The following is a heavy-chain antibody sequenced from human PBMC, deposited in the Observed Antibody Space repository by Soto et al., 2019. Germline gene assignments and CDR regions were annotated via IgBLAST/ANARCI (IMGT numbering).Heavy chain of an antibody. J-gene: IGHJ4*02. CDR1: GGTFSSYA. D-gene: IGHD3-16*01. Sequence: QVQLVQSGAEVKKPGSSVKVSCKASGGTFSSYAISWVRQAPGQGLEWMGGIIPIFGTANYAQKFQGRVTSNADEFTSSAYMELSCLRSEDTAVYYCARGGEAYYFAYWGQGTLVTVSS. CDR3: ARGGEAYYFAY. V-gene: IGHV1-69*12. CDR2: IIPIFGTA.